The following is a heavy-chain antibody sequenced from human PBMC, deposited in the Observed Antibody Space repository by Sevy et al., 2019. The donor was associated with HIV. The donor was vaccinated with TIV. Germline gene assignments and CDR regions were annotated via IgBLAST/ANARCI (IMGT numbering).Heavy chain of an antibody. CDR1: GYTFTDYY. V-gene: IGHV1-2*06. J-gene: IGHJ4*02. D-gene: IGHD2-2*01. CDR2: INPKRGGT. CDR3: ARYCSSTSCYAPPVDY. Sequence: ASVKVSCKASGYTFTDYYMHWVRQAPGQGLEWMGRINPKRGGTNYAQQFQGRVTMTRDTSISTAYMQLSRLRSDDTAVYYCARYCSSTSCYAPPVDYWGQGTLVTVSS.